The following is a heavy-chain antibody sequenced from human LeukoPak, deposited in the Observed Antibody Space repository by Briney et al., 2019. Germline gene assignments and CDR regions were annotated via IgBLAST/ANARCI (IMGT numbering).Heavy chain of an antibody. J-gene: IGHJ4*02. CDR2: IRYDGSNK. V-gene: IGHV3-30*02. CDR1: GFTFSSYG. D-gene: IGHD6-13*01. Sequence: GGSLRLSCAASGFTFSSYGMHWVRQAPGKGLEWVAFIRYDGSNKYYADSVKGRFTISRDNSKNTLYLRMNSLRAEDTAVYYCAKAPGIAAAGGYWGQGTLVTVSS. CDR3: AKAPGIAAAGGY.